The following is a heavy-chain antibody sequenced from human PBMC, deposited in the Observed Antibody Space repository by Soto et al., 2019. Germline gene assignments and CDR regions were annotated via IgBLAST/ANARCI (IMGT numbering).Heavy chain of an antibody. CDR1: GYSFTSYW. D-gene: IGHD6-19*01. V-gene: IGHV5-51*01. CDR2: IYPGDSDT. J-gene: IGHJ5*02. CDR3: AISSGWFEGGNWFDP. Sequence: GESLKISCKGSGYSFTSYWIGWVRQMPGKGLEWMGIIYPGDSDTRYSPSFQGQVTISADKSISTAYLQWSSLKASDTAMYYCAISSGWFEGGNWFDPWGQGTLVTVSS.